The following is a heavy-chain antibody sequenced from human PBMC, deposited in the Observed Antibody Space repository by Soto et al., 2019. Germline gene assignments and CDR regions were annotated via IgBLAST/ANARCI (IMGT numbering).Heavy chain of an antibody. CDR1: GGSMSGYY. D-gene: IGHD2-2*03. Sequence: QVQLQESGPGLVRPSETLSLTCTVSGGSMSGYYWSWIRQPPGKGLEWMGYISDSGRTNYNPSLRSRVTISVDTSKHQFSLKLNSVIAADTAVYYCARDWISGRRQYYGMDVWGQGTPVTVSS. CDR2: ISDSGRT. J-gene: IGHJ6*02. CDR3: ARDWISGRRQYYGMDV. V-gene: IGHV4-59*01.